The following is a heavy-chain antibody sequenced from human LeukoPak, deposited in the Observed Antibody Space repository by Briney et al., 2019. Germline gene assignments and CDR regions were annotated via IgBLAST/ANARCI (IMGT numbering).Heavy chain of an antibody. CDR3: ARVPVYSGTYFDY. CDR1: GGSISSGDYY. V-gene: IGHV4-30-4*01. Sequence: SETLSLTCTVSGGSISSGDYYWSWIRQPPGKGLEWIGYIYYSGSTYYNPSLNSRVTISVYTSKNQFSLKLSSVTAADTAVYYCARVPVYSGTYFDYWGQGTLVTVSS. D-gene: IGHD1-26*01. CDR2: IYYSGST. J-gene: IGHJ4*02.